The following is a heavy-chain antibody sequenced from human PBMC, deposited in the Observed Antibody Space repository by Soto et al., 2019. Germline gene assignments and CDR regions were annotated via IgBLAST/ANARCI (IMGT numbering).Heavy chain of an antibody. J-gene: IGHJ6*02. CDR1: GGSISSSSYY. D-gene: IGHD3-22*01. Sequence: SETLSLTCTVSGGSISSSSYYWGRIRQPPGKGLEWIGSIYYSGSTYYNPSLKSRVTISVDTSKNQFSLKLSSVTAADTAVYYCARRLYYDSSGFEGGGMDVWGQGTTVTVSS. V-gene: IGHV4-39*01. CDR3: ARRLYYDSSGFEGGGMDV. CDR2: IYYSGST.